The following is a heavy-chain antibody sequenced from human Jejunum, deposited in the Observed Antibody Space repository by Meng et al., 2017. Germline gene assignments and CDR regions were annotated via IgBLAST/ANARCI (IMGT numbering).Heavy chain of an antibody. CDR1: GDSIRDADYY. D-gene: IGHD2-2*01. Sequence: QLELQESGPGLVKPSQTLSLTCSVSGDSIRDADYYGTWIRQAPGKGLEWIGYIYYSGTTYYNPSLKTRLILSVDTSTNRFSLNLSSVAAADTAMYYCARSRVVPAAYFDSWGHGTLVTVSS. V-gene: IGHV4-30-4*01. CDR2: IYYSGTT. J-gene: IGHJ4*01. CDR3: ARSRVVPAAYFDS.